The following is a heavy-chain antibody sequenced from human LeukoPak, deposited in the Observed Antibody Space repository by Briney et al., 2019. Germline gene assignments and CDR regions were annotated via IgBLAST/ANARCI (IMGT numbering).Heavy chain of an antibody. V-gene: IGHV1-2*02. CDR3: ARQDQLPLDY. J-gene: IGHJ4*02. CDR1: GYTFTGYY. CDR2: INPNTGDT. D-gene: IGHD2-2*01. Sequence: ASVKVSCKASGYTFTGYYMHWVRQAPGQGLEWMGWINPNTGDTNYAQKFQGRVTMTRDTSISTAYLGLSRLRSDDTAVYYCARQDQLPLDYWGQGTLVTVSS.